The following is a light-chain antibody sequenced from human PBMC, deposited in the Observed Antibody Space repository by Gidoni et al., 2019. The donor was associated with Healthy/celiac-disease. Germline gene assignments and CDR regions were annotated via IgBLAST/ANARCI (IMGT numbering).Light chain of an antibody. V-gene: IGLV1-40*01. CDR3: QSYDSSLSGVV. Sequence: QSVLTQPPSVSAAPGPSVTISCTGSSSNIGAGYDVHWYQQLPGTAPKLLIYGNSNRPSGVPDRFSGSKSGTSASLAITGLQAEDEADYYCQSYDSSLSGVVFGGGTKLTVL. CDR2: GNS. J-gene: IGLJ2*01. CDR1: SSNIGAGYD.